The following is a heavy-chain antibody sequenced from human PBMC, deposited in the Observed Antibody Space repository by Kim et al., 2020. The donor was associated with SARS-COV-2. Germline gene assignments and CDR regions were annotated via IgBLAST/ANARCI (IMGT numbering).Heavy chain of an antibody. V-gene: IGHV3-74*01. CDR3: VRERGGRNDF. D-gene: IGHD3-10*01. J-gene: IGHJ4*02. CDR2: SKTDVTIT. Sequence: GGSLRLSCVASGFTFRDSWMHWVRQAPGKGLGWVAHSKTDVTITAYADSAKGRFTISRDNAKNTLSLRMNFLRVEDTAIYYCVRERGGRNDFWGQGTLVT. CDR1: GFTFRDSW.